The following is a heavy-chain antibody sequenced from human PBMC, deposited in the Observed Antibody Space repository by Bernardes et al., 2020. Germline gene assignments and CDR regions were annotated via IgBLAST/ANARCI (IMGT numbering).Heavy chain of an antibody. J-gene: IGHJ4*02. CDR2: ISAYNGNT. CDR3: ASGRRVGAINYFDY. D-gene: IGHD1-26*01. V-gene: IGHV1-18*01. CDR1: GYTFTSYG. Sequence: ASMKVSCKASGYTFTSYGISWVRQAPGQGLEWMGWISAYNGNTNYAQKLQGRVTMTTDTSTSTAYMELRSLRSDDTAVYYCASGRRVGAINYFDYWGQGTLVTVSS.